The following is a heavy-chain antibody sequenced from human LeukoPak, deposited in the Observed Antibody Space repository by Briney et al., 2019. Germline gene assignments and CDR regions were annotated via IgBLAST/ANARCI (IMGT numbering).Heavy chain of an antibody. CDR1: GYSFTSYW. J-gene: IGHJ4*02. CDR2: TNPGDADS. CDR3: GRVSWSGSTSFDF. D-gene: IGHD1-7*01. V-gene: IGHV5-51*01. Sequence: GESLKISCKGSGYSFTSYWIGWVRQMPGKGLEWMGITNPGDADSRYSPSFQGQVTFSADRSISTAYLQWSSLKASDTAMHYCGRVSWSGSTSFDFWGQGTLVTVSS.